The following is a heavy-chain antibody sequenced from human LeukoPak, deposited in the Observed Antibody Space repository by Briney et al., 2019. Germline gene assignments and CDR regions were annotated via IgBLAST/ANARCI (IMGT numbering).Heavy chain of an antibody. J-gene: IGHJ4*02. CDR3: AGLVGRYSSGLYYYYFDY. CDR1: GDSINSLDL. D-gene: IGHD3-22*01. V-gene: IGHV4-4*02. Sequence: SGTLSLTCTVSGDSINSLDLWSWVRQPPGKGLEWSGEMYLSGTTHSNPSVKSRVTISIDKSKNQFFLNLSSVTAADTAVYYCAGLVGRYSSGLYYYYFDYWGQGTLVTVSS. CDR2: MYLSGTT.